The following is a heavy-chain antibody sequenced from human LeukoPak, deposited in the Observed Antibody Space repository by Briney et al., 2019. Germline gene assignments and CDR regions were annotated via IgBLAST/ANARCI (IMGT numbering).Heavy chain of an antibody. CDR3: ASHVGVAAAGTLGYYYGMDV. Sequence: SVKVSCKASGGTFSSYAISWVRQAPGQGLEWMGGIIPIFGTANYTQKFQGRVTITADESTSTAYMELSSLRSEDTAVYYCASHVGVAAAGTLGYYYGMDVWGQGTTVTVSS. J-gene: IGHJ6*02. D-gene: IGHD6-13*01. CDR2: IIPIFGTA. CDR1: GGTFSSYA. V-gene: IGHV1-69*13.